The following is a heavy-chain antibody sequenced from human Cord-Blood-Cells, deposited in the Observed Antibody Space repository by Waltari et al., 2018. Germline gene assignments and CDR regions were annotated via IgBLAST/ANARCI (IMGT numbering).Heavy chain of an antibody. CDR3: AHGGSGSHDWYFDL. CDR2: ISYDGSNK. Sequence: QVQLVESGGGVVQPGRSLRLPCAASGFTFSSYGMHRVRPAPGKGLEGVAVISYDGSNKYYADSVKGRFTISRDNSKNTLYLQMNSLRAEDTAVYYCAHGGSGSHDWYFDLWGRGTLVTVSS. V-gene: IGHV3-30*03. J-gene: IGHJ2*01. D-gene: IGHD3-10*01. CDR1: GFTFSSYG.